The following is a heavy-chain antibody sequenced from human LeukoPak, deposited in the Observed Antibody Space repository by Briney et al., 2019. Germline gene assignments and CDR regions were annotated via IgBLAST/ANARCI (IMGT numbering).Heavy chain of an antibody. CDR2: IIPIFGTA. J-gene: IGHJ6*02. V-gene: IGHV1-69*01. D-gene: IGHD2-2*02. Sequence: ASVKVSCKASGGTFSSYAISWVRQAPGQGLEWMGGIIPIFGTANYAQKFQGRVTITADESTSTAYMELSSLRSEDMAVYYCARGAGYCSSTSCYIVYDYYYYGMDVWGQGTTVTVSS. CDR3: ARGAGYCSSTSCYIVYDYYYYGMDV. CDR1: GGTFSSYA.